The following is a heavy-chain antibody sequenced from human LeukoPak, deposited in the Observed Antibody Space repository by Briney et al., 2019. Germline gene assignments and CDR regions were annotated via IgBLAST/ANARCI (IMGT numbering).Heavy chain of an antibody. CDR3: TRDFVF. Sequence: GGSLRLSCAASGFSLITYWMDWVREAPGEGRGWVGNINQEGSVKHYVESVRGRFTISRDNARNSLYLQMIALRVEDTGVYYCTRDFVFWGRGTLVTASS. CDR1: GFSLITYW. CDR2: INQEGSVK. J-gene: IGHJ4*02. V-gene: IGHV3-7*01. D-gene: IGHD3-3*01.